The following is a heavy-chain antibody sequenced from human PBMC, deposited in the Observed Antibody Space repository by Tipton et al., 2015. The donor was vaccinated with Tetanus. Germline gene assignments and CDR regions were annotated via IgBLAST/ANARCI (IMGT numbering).Heavy chain of an antibody. J-gene: IGHJ6*02. CDR1: GYTFTSYD. CDR3: ARGLVPAAIAYYYGMDV. D-gene: IGHD2-2*01. Sequence: QLVQSGAEVKKPGASVKVSCKASGYTFTSYDINWVRQATGQGLEWMGWMNPNSGNTGYAQKFQGRVTMTRNTSISTAYMELSSLRSEDTAVYYCARGLVPAAIAYYYGMDVWGQGTTVTVSS. CDR2: MNPNSGNT. V-gene: IGHV1-8*01.